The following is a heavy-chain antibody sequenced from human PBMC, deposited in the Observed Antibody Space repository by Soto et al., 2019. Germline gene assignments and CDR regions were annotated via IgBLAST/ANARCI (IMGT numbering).Heavy chain of an antibody. CDR1: GFTFSSYS. J-gene: IGHJ4*02. CDR3: ARVYSSLDYGIDY. CDR2: ISYDGSNK. V-gene: IGHV3-30-3*01. D-gene: IGHD6-19*01. Sequence: PGGSLRLSCAASGFTFSSYSMHWVRQAPGKGLEWVAVISYDGSNKYCADSVKGRFTISRDNSKNTLYLQMNSLRPDDTAVYYCARVYSSLDYGIDYWGQGTLVTV.